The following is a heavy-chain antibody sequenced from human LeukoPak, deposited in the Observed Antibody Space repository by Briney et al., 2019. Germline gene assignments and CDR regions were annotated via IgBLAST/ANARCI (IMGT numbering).Heavy chain of an antibody. J-gene: IGHJ4*02. V-gene: IGHV1-3*01. CDR2: INAGNGNT. CDR3: ARASMVRGVLGY. D-gene: IGHD3-10*01. Sequence: ASVKVSCKASGYTFTNYAVLWVRQAPGQRLEWMGWINAGNGNTKYSQKFQDRVTITRDRSANTAYMELSSLRSEDTAVYYCARASMVRGVLGYWGQGTLVTVSS. CDR1: GYTFTNYA.